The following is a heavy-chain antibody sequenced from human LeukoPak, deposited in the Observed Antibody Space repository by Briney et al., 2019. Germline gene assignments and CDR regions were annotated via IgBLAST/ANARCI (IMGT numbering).Heavy chain of an antibody. D-gene: IGHD3-10*01. CDR3: ATLTYGSGSYYNP. V-gene: IGHV4-59*08. CDR1: GGSISSYY. CDR2: IYYSGST. Sequence: PSETLSLTCTVSGGSISSYYWSWMRQPPGKGLEWIGYIYYSGSTNYNPSLKSRVTISVDTPKNQFSLKLSSVTAADTAVYCCATLTYGSGSYYNPWGQGTLVTVSS. J-gene: IGHJ5*02.